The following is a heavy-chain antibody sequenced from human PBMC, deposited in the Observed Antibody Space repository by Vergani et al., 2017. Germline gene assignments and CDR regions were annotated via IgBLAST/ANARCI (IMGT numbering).Heavy chain of an antibody. CDR1: GFTFSSYS. CDR3: ARGCXSTSCYYYYYGMDV. Sequence: EVQLVESGGGLVQPGGSLRLSCAASGFTFSSYSMNWVRQAPGKGLEWVSYISSSSSTIYYAGSVKGRFTISRDNAKNSLYLQMNSLRAEDTAVYYCARGCXSTSCYYYYYGMDVWGQGTTVTVSS. J-gene: IGHJ6*02. D-gene: IGHD2-2*01. CDR2: ISSSSSTI. V-gene: IGHV3-48*01.